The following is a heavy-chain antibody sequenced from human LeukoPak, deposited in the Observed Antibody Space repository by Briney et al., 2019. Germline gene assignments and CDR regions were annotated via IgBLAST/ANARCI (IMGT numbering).Heavy chain of an antibody. CDR2: ISSSSSTI. CDR3: AREPAVAGTSDYGMDV. D-gene: IGHD6-19*01. V-gene: IGHV3-48*01. J-gene: IGHJ6*02. CDR1: GFTFSSYS. Sequence: PGGSLRLSCAASGFTFSSYSMNWVRQAPGKGLEWVSYISSSSSTIYYADSVKGRFTISRDNAKNSLYLQMNSLRAEDTAVYYCAREPAVAGTSDYGMDVWGQGTTVTVSS.